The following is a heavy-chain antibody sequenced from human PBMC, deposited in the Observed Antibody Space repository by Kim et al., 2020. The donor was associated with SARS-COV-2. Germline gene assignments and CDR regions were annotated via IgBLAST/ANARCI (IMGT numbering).Heavy chain of an antibody. D-gene: IGHD5-18*01. CDR1: GFTFSNYW. J-gene: IGHJ4*02. Sequence: GGSLRLSCAASGFTFSNYWMHWVRQVPGKGLVWVSNINGGGNTIYYADSVKGRFTISRDNAKNTLYLQMNSLRVDDTAVYYCARSYSDWGQGTLVTVSS. CDR3: ARSYSD. CDR2: INGGGNTI. V-gene: IGHV3-74*01.